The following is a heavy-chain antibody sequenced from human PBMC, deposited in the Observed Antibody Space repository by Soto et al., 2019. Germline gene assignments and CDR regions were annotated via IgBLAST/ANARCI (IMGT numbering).Heavy chain of an antibody. V-gene: IGHV1-18*01. CDR1: GYTFTSYG. CDR2: ISAYNGNT. CDR3: ARDDPTTVTGYYGMDV. Sequence: GASVKVSCKASGYTFTSYGISWVRQAPGQGLEWMGWISAYNGNTNYAQKLQGRVTMTTDTSTSTAYMELRSLRSDDTAVYYCARDDPTTVTGYYGMDVWGKGTTVTVSS. J-gene: IGHJ6*04. D-gene: IGHD4-4*01.